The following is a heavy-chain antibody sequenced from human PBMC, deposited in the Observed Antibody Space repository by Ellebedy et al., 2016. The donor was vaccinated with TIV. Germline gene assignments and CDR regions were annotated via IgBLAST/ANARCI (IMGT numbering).Heavy chain of an antibody. V-gene: IGHV3-74*01. Sequence: GGSLRLSCAASGFTFSSYWMHWVRQAPGKGLVWVSRINSDGSSTSYADSVKGRFTISRDNAKNTLYLQMNSLRAEDTAVYYCARARGPAVQSKVFDYWGQGTLVTVSS. CDR3: ARARGPAVQSKVFDY. J-gene: IGHJ4*02. D-gene: IGHD1-1*01. CDR1: GFTFSSYW. CDR2: INSDGSST.